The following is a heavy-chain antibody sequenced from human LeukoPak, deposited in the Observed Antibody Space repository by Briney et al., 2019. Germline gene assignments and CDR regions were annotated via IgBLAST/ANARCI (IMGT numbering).Heavy chain of an antibody. CDR3: AREGYSYGTYYGMDV. J-gene: IGHJ6*02. D-gene: IGHD5-18*01. CDR2: INPNSGGT. V-gene: IGHV1-2*04. CDR1: GYTFTGYY. Sequence: ASVKVSCKASGYTFTGYYMHWVRQAPGQGLEWMGWINPNSGGTNYAQKFQGWVTMTRDTSISTAHMELSRLRSDDTAVYYCAREGYSYGTYYGMDVWGQGTTVTVSS.